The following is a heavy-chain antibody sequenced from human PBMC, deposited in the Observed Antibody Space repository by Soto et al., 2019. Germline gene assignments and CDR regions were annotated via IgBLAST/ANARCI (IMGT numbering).Heavy chain of an antibody. Sequence: QVQLVDSGGGGGQPGRSLRLSCAASGFTFSSNGMHRVRQAPGKGLEWVAVICYDGSNNYYADSVKGRVTISRDNSKTTRYLPMNSLRAADTAVYYCAKDFGVVIQNWFDPWGQRTLVTVSS. CDR2: ICYDGSNN. J-gene: IGHJ5*02. V-gene: IGHV3-30*18. D-gene: IGHD3-3*01. CDR3: AKDFGVVIQNWFDP. CDR1: GFTFSSNG.